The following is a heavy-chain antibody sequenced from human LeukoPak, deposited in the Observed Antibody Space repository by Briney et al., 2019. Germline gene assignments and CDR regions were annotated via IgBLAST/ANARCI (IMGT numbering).Heavy chain of an antibody. CDR1: GFTFSSYS. J-gene: IGHJ6*02. D-gene: IGHD3-10*01. V-gene: IGHV3-21*01. CDR3: ARDPGVGMVRVVITYYCMDG. Sequence: GGSLRLSCAASGFTFSSYSMNWVRQAPGKGLEWVSSISRSSRSKYYADSVKGRFTISRDNAKNSLYLQMNSLRVEDTAVYYCARDPGVGMVRVVITYYCMDGWGQGTTVTVSS. CDR2: ISRSSRSK.